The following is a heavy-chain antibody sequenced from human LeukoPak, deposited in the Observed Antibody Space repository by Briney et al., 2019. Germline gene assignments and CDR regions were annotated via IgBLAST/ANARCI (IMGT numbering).Heavy chain of an antibody. CDR2: INGYGSST. V-gene: IGHV3-74*01. Sequence: GGSLRLSCAASGFTFSTYSMHWVRQAPGKGLVWVSLINGYGSSTFYADSVKGRFTISRDNAKNTLYLQMNSLRAEDTAVYYCASGVYDSLFYFDYWGQGTLVTVSS. CDR1: GFTFSTYS. J-gene: IGHJ4*02. D-gene: IGHD5/OR15-5a*01. CDR3: ASGVYDSLFYFDY.